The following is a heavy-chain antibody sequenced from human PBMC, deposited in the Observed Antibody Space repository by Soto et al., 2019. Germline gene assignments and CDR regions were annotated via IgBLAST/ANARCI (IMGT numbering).Heavy chain of an antibody. J-gene: IGHJ4*02. CDR3: ARDSSYGSGYFDY. D-gene: IGHD3-10*01. CDR2: IYYSGST. CDR1: GGSISSSSYY. Sequence: SETLSLTCTVSGGSISSSSYYWGWIRQPPGKGLEWIGSIYYSGSTYYNPSLKSRVTISVDTSKNQFSLKLSLRSDDTAVYYCARDSSYGSGYFDYWGQGTLVTVSS. V-gene: IGHV4-39*07.